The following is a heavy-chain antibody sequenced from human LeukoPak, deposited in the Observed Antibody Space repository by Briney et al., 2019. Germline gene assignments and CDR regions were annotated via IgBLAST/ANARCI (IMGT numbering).Heavy chain of an antibody. V-gene: IGHV4-59*01. CDR3: AGSSSWYDY. CDR1: GGSISSYY. J-gene: IGHJ4*02. CDR2: IYYSGST. Sequence: SETLSLTCTVSGGSISSYYWSWIRQPPGKGLEWIGYIYYSGSTNYNPSLMSRVTISVDTSKNQFSLKLSSVTAADTAVYYCAGSSSWYDYWGQGTLVTVSS. D-gene: IGHD6-13*01.